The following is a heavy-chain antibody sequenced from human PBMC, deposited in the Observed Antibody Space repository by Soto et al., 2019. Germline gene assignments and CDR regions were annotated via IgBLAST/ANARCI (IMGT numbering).Heavy chain of an antibody. D-gene: IGHD3-22*01. CDR2: IIPILGIA. J-gene: IGHJ4*02. CDR1: GGTFSSYT. V-gene: IGHV1-69*08. Sequence: QVQLVQSGAEVKKPGSSVKVSCKASGGTFSSYTISWVRQAPGQGLEWMGRIIPILGIANYAQKFQGRVTITADKSTNTAYMELSSLRSDDTSVYYCAREYYYDSSGYYYGDYWGQGTLVTVSS. CDR3: AREYYYDSSGYYYGDY.